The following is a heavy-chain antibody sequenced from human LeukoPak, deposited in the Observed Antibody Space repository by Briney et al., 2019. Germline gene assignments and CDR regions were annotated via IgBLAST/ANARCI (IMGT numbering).Heavy chain of an antibody. Sequence: SETLSLTCTVSGGSISSYYWSWIRQPPGKGLEWIGDIYYNGSTNYNPSLKRRVTISVDTSKNQFSLKLRSVTAADTAVYYCASVHYYGSGSRSFWFDPWGQGTLVTVSS. CDR3: ASVHYYGSGSRSFWFDP. J-gene: IGHJ5*02. CDR2: IYYNGST. V-gene: IGHV4-59*01. CDR1: GGSISSYY. D-gene: IGHD3-10*01.